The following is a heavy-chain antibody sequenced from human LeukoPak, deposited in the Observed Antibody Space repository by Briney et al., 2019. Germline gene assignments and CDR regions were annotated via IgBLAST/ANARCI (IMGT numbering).Heavy chain of an antibody. J-gene: IGHJ5*02. Sequence: SVKVSCKASGGTFSSYAISWVRQAPGQGLEWMGGIIPIFGTANYAQKFQGRVTITTDESTSTAYMELSSLRSEDTAVYYCARGPQRQYNWFDPWGQGTLVTVSS. CDR1: GGTFSSYA. CDR2: IIPIFGTA. CDR3: ARGPQRQYNWFDP. V-gene: IGHV1-69*05.